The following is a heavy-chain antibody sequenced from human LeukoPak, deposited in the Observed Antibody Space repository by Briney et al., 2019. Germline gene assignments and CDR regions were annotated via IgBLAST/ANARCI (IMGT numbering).Heavy chain of an antibody. V-gene: IGHV1-69*04. CDR2: IIPILGIA. D-gene: IGHD4-17*01. CDR3: ASTVTTDPGLGY. J-gene: IGHJ4*02. CDR1: GGTFSSYA. Sequence: GASVKVSCKASGGTFSSYAISWVRQPPGQGLEWMGRIIPILGIANYAQKFQGRVTITADKSTSTAYMELSSLRSEDTAVYYCASTVTTDPGLGYWGQGTLVTVSS.